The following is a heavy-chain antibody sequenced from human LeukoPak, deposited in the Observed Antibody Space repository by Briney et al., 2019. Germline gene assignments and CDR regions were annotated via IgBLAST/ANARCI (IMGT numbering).Heavy chain of an antibody. J-gene: IGHJ6*02. V-gene: IGHV3-53*01. CDR1: GFTFSSNY. CDR3: ARDQFRYYYDRSGPGYYYGMDV. Sequence: GGSLRLSCAASGFTFSSNYMHWVRQAPGKGLEWVSVIYCGGSTYYSDSVKGRFTISRHNSKNTLYLQMNSLRAEDTAVYYCARDQFRYYYDRSGPGYYYGMDVWGQGTTVTVSS. D-gene: IGHD3-22*01. CDR2: IYCGGST.